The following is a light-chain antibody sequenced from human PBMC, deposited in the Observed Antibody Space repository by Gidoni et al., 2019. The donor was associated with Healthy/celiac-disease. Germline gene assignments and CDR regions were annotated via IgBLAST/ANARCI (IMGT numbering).Light chain of an antibody. CDR2: SDS. V-gene: IGLV3-21*04. CDR1: NIGSKS. CDR3: QVWDSSSDHVV. J-gene: IGLJ2*01. Sequence: SYVLPPPPPVSVAPGKPARLTRGGNNIGSKSVPGYQQKPGQAPVLVIYSDSDRPSGIPERFSGANSGNTATLTISRVEAGDEADYYCQVWDSSSDHVVFGGGTKLTVL.